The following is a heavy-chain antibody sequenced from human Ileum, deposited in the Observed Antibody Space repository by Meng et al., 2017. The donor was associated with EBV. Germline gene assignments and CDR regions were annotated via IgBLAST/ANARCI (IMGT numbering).Heavy chain of an antibody. CDR1: GGSISSSSYY. D-gene: IGHD1-14*01. J-gene: IGHJ4*02. CDR2: VVYSGTT. V-gene: IGHV4-39*01. CDR3: ARHHHSPTFDY. Sequence: RPQGAGPGFVKPSESLSLTCTVSGGSISSSSYYWAWICQPPGEGLEWIGSVVYSGTTYNTSSLKSRVSISVDTSKNQFSLKLSSVTAADTAVYYCARHHHSPTFDYWGQGTLVTVSS.